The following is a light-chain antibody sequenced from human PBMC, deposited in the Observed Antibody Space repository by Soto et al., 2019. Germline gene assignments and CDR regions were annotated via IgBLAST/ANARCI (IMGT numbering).Light chain of an antibody. CDR1: QTIYSW. CDR3: QQYNSYWT. Sequence: DTQMTQSPSILSASVGDRVTITCRASQTIYSWLAWYQQKPGQAPRLLIHKASTVETGVPSRFSGSGYGSEFTLIISSLQPDDSATYYCQQYNSYWTFGQGTKVDIK. V-gene: IGKV1-5*03. CDR2: KAS. J-gene: IGKJ1*01.